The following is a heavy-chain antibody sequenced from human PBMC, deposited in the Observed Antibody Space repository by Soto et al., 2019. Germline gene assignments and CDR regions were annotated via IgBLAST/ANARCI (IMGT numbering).Heavy chain of an antibody. Sequence: QLQLQESGPGLVKPSETLSLTCTVSGGSIRRSSFYWGWVRQPPGKGLEWIGGIDYGGDTFYNPSLRSRVAMSVDSSKTQLSLELRSLTAADTAVYYCGMRAADRPPTWYFDIWGRGTLVTVSS. CDR1: GGSIRRSSFY. D-gene: IGHD6-6*01. V-gene: IGHV4-39*01. CDR2: IDYGGDT. J-gene: IGHJ2*01. CDR3: GMRAADRPPTWYFDI.